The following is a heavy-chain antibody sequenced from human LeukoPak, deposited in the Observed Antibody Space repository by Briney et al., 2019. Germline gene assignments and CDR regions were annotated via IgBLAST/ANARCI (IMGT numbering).Heavy chain of an antibody. CDR1: GGTFSRFT. CDR2: VTPIFGTA. CDR3: AREWGLESSGFYYAY. Sequence: GASVKVSCKASGGTFSRFTISWVRQAPGQGFEWMGGVTPIFGTANFAQRFQGRVSITADESTSTAFMELSSLRSEDTAVYYCAREWGLESSGFYYAYWGQETLVTVSS. J-gene: IGHJ4*02. D-gene: IGHD3-22*01. V-gene: IGHV1-69*13.